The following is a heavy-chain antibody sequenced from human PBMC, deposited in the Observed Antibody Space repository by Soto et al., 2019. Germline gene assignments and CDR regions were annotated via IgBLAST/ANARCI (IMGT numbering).Heavy chain of an antibody. D-gene: IGHD1-20*01. J-gene: IGHJ1*01. CDR2: ISYDGSNK. CDR1: GFTFSSYA. V-gene: IGHV3-30-3*01. Sequence: PGGSLRLSCAASGFTFSSYAMHWVRQAPGKGLEWVAVISYDGSNKYHADSVKGRFTISRDNSKNTLYLQMNSLRAEDTAVYYCARDSDPTRYNWKSETFQHWGQGTLVTVSS. CDR3: ARDSDPTRYNWKSETFQH.